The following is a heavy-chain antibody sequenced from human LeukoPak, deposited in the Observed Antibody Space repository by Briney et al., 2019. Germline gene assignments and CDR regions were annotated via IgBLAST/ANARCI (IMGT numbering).Heavy chain of an antibody. Sequence: ASVKVSCKASGYTFTSYGISWVRQAPGQGLEWMGWISAYNGNTNYAQKLQGRVTMTTDTSTSTAYMELRSLRSEDTAVYYCARDAELRDAFDIWGQGTMVTVSS. V-gene: IGHV1-18*01. CDR1: GYTFTSYG. CDR3: ARDAELRDAFDI. D-gene: IGHD1-7*01. CDR2: ISAYNGNT. J-gene: IGHJ3*02.